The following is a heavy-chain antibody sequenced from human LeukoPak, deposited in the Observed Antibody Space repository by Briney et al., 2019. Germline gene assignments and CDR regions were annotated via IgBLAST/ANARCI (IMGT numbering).Heavy chain of an antibody. CDR2: IKPDGTTK. D-gene: IGHD6-13*01. CDR3: ARSIPYGTTWYGRSDY. CDR1: GFTFSSSA. V-gene: IGHV3-7*03. Sequence: GGSLRLSCAASGFTFSSSAMSWVRQAPGKGLEWVANIKPDGTTKFYVDSVKGRFTISRDNALNSLYLQMNSLRAEDTAIYYCARSIPYGTTWYGRSDYWGQGTLVTVSS. J-gene: IGHJ4*02.